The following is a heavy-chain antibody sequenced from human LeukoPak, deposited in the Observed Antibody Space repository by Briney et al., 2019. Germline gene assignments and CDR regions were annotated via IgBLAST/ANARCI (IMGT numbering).Heavy chain of an antibody. CDR2: IKPDGTTK. D-gene: IGHD6-13*01. CDR3: ARSIPYGTTWYGRSDY. CDR1: GFTFSSSA. V-gene: IGHV3-7*03. Sequence: GGSLRLSCAASGFTFSSSAMSWVRQAPGKGLEWVANIKPDGTTKFYVDSVKGRFTISRDNALNSLYLQMNSLRAEDTAIYYCARSIPYGTTWYGRSDYWGQGTLVTVSS. J-gene: IGHJ4*02.